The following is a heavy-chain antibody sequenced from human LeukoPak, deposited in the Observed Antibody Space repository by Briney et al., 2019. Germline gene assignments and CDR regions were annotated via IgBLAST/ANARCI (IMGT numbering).Heavy chain of an antibody. CDR3: ASSSWKKTFDY. CDR2: THTSGTT. D-gene: IGHD1-1*01. Sequence: SETLSLTCSVSGGSITFYYWNWIRKPAGKGLEWIGRTHTSGTTNYNPSLKSRVTMSIDTSQKKFSLNLTSVTAADTAVYYCASSSWKKTFDYWGQGALVTVSS. J-gene: IGHJ4*02. CDR1: GGSITFYY. V-gene: IGHV4-4*07.